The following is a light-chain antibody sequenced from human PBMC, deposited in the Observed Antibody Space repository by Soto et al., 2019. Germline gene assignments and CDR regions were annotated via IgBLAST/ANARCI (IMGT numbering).Light chain of an antibody. J-gene: IGKJ1*01. V-gene: IGKV3-15*01. CDR3: QQYNTWPPWT. CDR1: QSVSSAN. Sequence: ETVLTQSPSTLSLSQGERATLSCRASQSVSSANFAWYQQKPGQAPRLLIYGASTRATGIPARFSGSGSGTEFTLTISRLQSEDFAVYYCQQYNTWPPWTFGQGTKVDIK. CDR2: GAS.